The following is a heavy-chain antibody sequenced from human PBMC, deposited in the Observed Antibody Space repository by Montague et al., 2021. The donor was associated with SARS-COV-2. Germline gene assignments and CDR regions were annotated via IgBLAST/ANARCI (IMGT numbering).Heavy chain of an antibody. CDR1: GFTFSSYA. V-gene: IGHV3-30-3*01. CDR3: ARSAWGGYRDAFDI. D-gene: IGHD3-16*02. Sequence: SLRLSCAASGFTFSSYAMHWVRQAPGKGLEWVAVISYDVSNKYYADPXXGRFTISRDNSKNTLYLQMNSLRAEDTAVYYCARSAWGGYRDAFDIWGQGTMVTVSS. CDR2: ISYDVSNK. J-gene: IGHJ3*02.